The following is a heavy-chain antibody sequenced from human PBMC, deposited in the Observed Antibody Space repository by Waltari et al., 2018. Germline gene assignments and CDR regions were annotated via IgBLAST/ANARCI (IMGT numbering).Heavy chain of an antibody. V-gene: IGHV3-49*04. CDR2: IRSKAYGGTT. CDR1: GFTFGDYA. Sequence: EVQLVESGGGLVQPGRSLRLSCTASGFTFGDYAMSWVRQAPGKGLEWVGFIRSKAYGGTTEYAASVKGRFTISRDDSKSIAYLQMNSLKTEDTAVYYCTRVRPLRFLEWLLGGFDYWGQGTLVTVSS. D-gene: IGHD3-3*01. J-gene: IGHJ4*02. CDR3: TRVRPLRFLEWLLGGFDY.